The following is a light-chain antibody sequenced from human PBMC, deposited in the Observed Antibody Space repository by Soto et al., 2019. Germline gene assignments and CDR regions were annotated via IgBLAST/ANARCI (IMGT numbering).Light chain of an antibody. CDR2: EVS. V-gene: IGLV2-14*01. J-gene: IGLJ2*01. CDR3: SSYTSSSTLV. CDR1: SSDAGCYNY. Sequence: QSVLTQPASVSGSPGQSITISCTGTSSDAGCYNYVSWYQQHPGKAPKLMIYEVSNRPSGVSNLFSGSKSGNTASLTISGLQAEYEADYYCSSYTSSSTLVFGGGTKLTVL.